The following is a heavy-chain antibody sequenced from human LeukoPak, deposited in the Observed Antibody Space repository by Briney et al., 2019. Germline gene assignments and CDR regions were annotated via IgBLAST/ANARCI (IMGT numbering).Heavy chain of an antibody. CDR2: IYYSGST. D-gene: IGHD1-26*01. CDR3: ARDSGSYPHWFAP. V-gene: IGHV4-59*01. J-gene: IGHJ5*02. CDR1: GGSISNYY. Sequence: SSETLSLTCTVSGGSISNYYWSWIRQPPGKGLECIGYIYYSGSTNYNPSLKSRVTISVDTSKKQFSLKLTSVTAADTAVYYCARDSGSYPHWFAPWGQGTLVTVSS.